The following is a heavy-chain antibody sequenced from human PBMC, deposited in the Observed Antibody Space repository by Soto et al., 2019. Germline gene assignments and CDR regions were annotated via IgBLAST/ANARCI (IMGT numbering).Heavy chain of an antibody. CDR2: VSYDENNK. CDR1: GFTFSSYA. V-gene: IGHV3-30-3*01. Sequence: QVQLVESGGGVVLPGRSLRLSCAASGFTFSSYAMHWIRQPPGEGLEWVAVVSYDENNKFCADSVKGRFTISRDNSKNTVHLQMNSLRAEDTAVYYCSRGAGITETGAHYYSGMDVWGQGTTVTVSS. CDR3: SRGAGITETGAHYYSGMDV. J-gene: IGHJ6*01. D-gene: IGHD6-13*01.